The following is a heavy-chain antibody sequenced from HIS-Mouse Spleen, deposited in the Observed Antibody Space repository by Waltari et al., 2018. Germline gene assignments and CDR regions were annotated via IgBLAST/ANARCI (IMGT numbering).Heavy chain of an antibody. Sequence: QLQLQESGPGLVKPSETLSLTCTVSGCSISSSSYYWGWIRQPPGKGLEWIGSIYYSGSTDDNPALKSRCTISVETAKNQFSLKLSSVTAADTAVYYCAREIPYSSSWYDWYFDLWGRGTLVTVSS. CDR2: IYYSGST. D-gene: IGHD6-13*01. CDR1: GCSISSSSYY. CDR3: AREIPYSSSWYDWYFDL. J-gene: IGHJ2*01. V-gene: IGHV4-39*07.